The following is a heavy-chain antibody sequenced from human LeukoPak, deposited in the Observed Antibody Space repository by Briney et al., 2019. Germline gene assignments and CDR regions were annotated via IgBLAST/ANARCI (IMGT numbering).Heavy chain of an antibody. V-gene: IGHV3-7*05. D-gene: IGHD3-9*01. CDR2: IKEDGSEK. Sequence: PGGSLRLSSAASGSTFSAYWMSWVRQAPGKGLEWVANIKEDGSEKSYVESVKGRFTISRDNTKKSLYLQMNSLRAEDTALYYCGTVAAGYYFDNWGQGTLVTVSS. J-gene: IGHJ4*02. CDR3: GTVAAGYYFDN. CDR1: GSTFSAYW.